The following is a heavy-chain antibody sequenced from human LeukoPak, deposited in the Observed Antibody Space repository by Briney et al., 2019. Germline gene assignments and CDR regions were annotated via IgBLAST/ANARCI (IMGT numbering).Heavy chain of an antibody. CDR3: ATAPPRRNDY. V-gene: IGHV3-7*01. CDR2: IKQDASEK. Sequence: GGSLRLSCAASGFPFSRYWMSWVRQAPGKGLEWVADIKQDASEKYYLDSVKGRFTISRDNAKNSLYLQMNSLRAEDTAVYYCATAPPRRNDYWGQGTPVSVSS. CDR1: GFPFSRYW. J-gene: IGHJ4*02.